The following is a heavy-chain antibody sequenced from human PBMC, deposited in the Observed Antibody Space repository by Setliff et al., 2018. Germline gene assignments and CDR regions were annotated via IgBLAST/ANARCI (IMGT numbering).Heavy chain of an antibody. CDR2: INHSGST. V-gene: IGHV4-34*01. CDR1: GGSFSGYY. Sequence: KPSETLSLTCAVYGGSFSGYYWSWIRQPPGKGLEWIGEINHSGSTNYNPSLKSRVTISVDTSKNQFSLKLSSVTAADTAVYYCARGKSYDFWSGYPNYYYYYMDVWGKGTTVTVSS. J-gene: IGHJ6*03. D-gene: IGHD3-3*01. CDR3: ARGKSYDFWSGYPNYYYYYMDV.